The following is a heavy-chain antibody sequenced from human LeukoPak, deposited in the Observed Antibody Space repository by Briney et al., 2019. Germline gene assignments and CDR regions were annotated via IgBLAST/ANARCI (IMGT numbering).Heavy chain of an antibody. Sequence: GGSLRLSCAASGFTFSSYAMHWVRQAPGKGLEWVAVISYDGSNKYYADSVKGRFTISRDNSKNTLYLQMNSLRAEDTAVYYSRFGESNFDYWGQGTLVTVSS. CDR3: RFGESNFDY. V-gene: IGHV3-30-3*01. D-gene: IGHD3-10*01. J-gene: IGHJ4*02. CDR2: ISYDGSNK. CDR1: GFTFSSYA.